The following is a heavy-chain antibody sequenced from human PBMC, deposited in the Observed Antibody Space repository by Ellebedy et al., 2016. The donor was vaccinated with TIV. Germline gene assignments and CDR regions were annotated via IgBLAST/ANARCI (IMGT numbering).Heavy chain of an antibody. Sequence: GESLKISCAASGFTFNSYAMHWVRQAPGKGLEWVAVISYDGSSKYYADSVKGRFTIARDNSKDTLFLQMNSLRAEDKAIYFCARDPVGVGPAFDVWGQGTMVTVSS. CDR3: ARDPVGVGPAFDV. V-gene: IGHV3-30-3*01. CDR2: ISYDGSSK. D-gene: IGHD4-23*01. J-gene: IGHJ3*01. CDR1: GFTFNSYA.